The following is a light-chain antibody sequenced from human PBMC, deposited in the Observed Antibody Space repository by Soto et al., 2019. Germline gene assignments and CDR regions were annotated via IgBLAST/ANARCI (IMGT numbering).Light chain of an antibody. Sequence: EIVLTHSPGTLSLSPCERPTLSFSASQSVRNNYLVWYHQKPGQVLRGAIYRTSSRAASIPDRVSGSGSGTAFTLPVRGQEAVDFAVYYCQPSDTFGQGTRLENK. V-gene: IGKV3-20*01. CDR1: QSVRNNY. J-gene: IGKJ5*01. CDR3: QPSDT. CDR2: RTS.